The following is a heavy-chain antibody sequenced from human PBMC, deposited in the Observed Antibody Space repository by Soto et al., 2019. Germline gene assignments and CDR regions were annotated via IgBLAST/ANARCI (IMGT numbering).Heavy chain of an antibody. CDR3: ARDLTHYDSSGSSVDY. CDR2: ISYDGSNK. CDR1: GFTFSSYA. Sequence: GGSLRLSCAASGFTFSSYAVHWVRQAPGKGLGWVAVISYDGSNKYYADSVKGRFTISRDNSKNTLYLQMNSLRAEDTAVYYCARDLTHYDSSGSSVDYWGQGTLVTVSS. V-gene: IGHV3-30-3*01. J-gene: IGHJ4*02. D-gene: IGHD3-22*01.